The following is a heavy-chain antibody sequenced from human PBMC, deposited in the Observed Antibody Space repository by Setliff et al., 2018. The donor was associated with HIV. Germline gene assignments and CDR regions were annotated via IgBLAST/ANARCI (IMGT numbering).Heavy chain of an antibody. CDR1: GFTFSGSA. J-gene: IGHJ4*02. CDR3: AKTQTVITVYGPFDS. D-gene: IGHD4-4*01. CDR2: IRSKANSYAT. Sequence: PGGSLRLSCAASGFTFSGSAMHWVRQASGKGLEWVGRIRSKANSYATAYAASVKGRFTISRDDSKNTAYLQLNSLRAEDTAMYYCAKTQTVITVYGPFDSWGQGTPVTVSS. V-gene: IGHV3-73*01.